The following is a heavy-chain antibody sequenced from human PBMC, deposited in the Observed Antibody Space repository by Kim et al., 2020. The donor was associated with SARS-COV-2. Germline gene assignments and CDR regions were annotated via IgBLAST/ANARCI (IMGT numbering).Heavy chain of an antibody. J-gene: IGHJ3*01. Sequence: SETLSLTCSVSGGSISSSNYYWGWIRQSPGKGLEWIGSIYDSGSTYYNPSLKSRVTISVDTSKNQFSLKLSSVTAADTAVYYCAARATTCRRTNRHDVGFDLWGQRTVVTVS. D-gene: IGHD2-2*01. CDR2: IYDSGST. V-gene: IGHV4-39*01. CDR3: AARATTCRRTNRHDVGFDL. CDR1: GGSISSSNYY.